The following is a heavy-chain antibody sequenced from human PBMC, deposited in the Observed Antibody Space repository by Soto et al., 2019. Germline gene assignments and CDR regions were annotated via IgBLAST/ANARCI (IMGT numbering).Heavy chain of an antibody. CDR2: IDGSGGDT. D-gene: IGHD2-15*01. CDR3: AKEMVAAAYVETSPFDF. Sequence: EVQLLESGGGLVQPGGSLRLSCAASGFTFSSYAMAGVRQGPGRGREWVSVIDGSGGDTSIADYVKGRFSISRDNSKKMLYLQMNNLRAEDTARYFCAKEMVAAAYVETSPFDFWGQGTLVTVSS. CDR1: GFTFSSYA. V-gene: IGHV3-23*01. J-gene: IGHJ4*02.